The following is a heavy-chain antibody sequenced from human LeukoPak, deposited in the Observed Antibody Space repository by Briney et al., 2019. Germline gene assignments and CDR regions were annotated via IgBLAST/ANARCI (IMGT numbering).Heavy chain of an antibody. CDR1: GGSISSYY. CDR2: IYYSGTT. D-gene: IGHD6-13*01. CDR3: ARRGIAAAGYDY. V-gene: IGHV4-59*08. Sequence: SETLSLTCTVSGGSISSYYWSWIRQPPGKGLEWIGYIYYSGTTNYNPSLKSRVAILVDTSKNQFSLNLSSVTAADTAVYYCARRGIAAAGYDYWGQGTLVTVSS. J-gene: IGHJ4*02.